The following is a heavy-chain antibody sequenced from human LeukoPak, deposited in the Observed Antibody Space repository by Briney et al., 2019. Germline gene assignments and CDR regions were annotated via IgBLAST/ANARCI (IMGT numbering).Heavy chain of an antibody. J-gene: IGHJ4*02. CDR2: INPSGGST. CDR1: GGTFSSYA. CDR3: ARDRSGSYYNVIWDSDY. Sequence: GASVKVSCKASGGTFSSYAISWVRQAPGQGLEWMGRINPSGGSTSYAQKFQGRVTMTRDTSTSTVYMELSSLRSEDTAVYYCARDRSGSYYNVIWDSDYWGQGTLVTVSS. V-gene: IGHV1-46*01. D-gene: IGHD3-10*01.